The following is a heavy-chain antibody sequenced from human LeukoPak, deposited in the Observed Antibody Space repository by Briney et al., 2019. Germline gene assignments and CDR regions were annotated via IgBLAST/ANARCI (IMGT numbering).Heavy chain of an antibody. J-gene: IGHJ4*02. Sequence: GGSLRLSCAASGFTFSSHAMSWVRQAPGKGLEWVSAISGSGGSTYYADSVKGRFTISRDNSKNTLYLQMNSLRAEDTAVYYCARRYSGSYSPYWGQGTLVTVSS. CDR1: GFTFSSHA. V-gene: IGHV3-23*01. CDR3: ARRYSGSYSPY. CDR2: ISGSGGST. D-gene: IGHD1-26*01.